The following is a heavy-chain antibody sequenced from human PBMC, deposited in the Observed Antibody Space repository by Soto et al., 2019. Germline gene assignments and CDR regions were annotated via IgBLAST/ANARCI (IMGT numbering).Heavy chain of an antibody. J-gene: IGHJ6*03. D-gene: IGHD3-3*01. CDR2: IYYSGST. Sequence: SETLSLTCTVSGGSISSSSYYWGWIRQPPGKGLEWIGSIYYSGSTYYNPSLKSRVTISVDTSKNQFSLKLSSVTAADTAVYYCARLTIQNPHYMDVWGKGTTVTVSS. V-gene: IGHV4-39*01. CDR3: ARLTIQNPHYMDV. CDR1: GGSISSSSYY.